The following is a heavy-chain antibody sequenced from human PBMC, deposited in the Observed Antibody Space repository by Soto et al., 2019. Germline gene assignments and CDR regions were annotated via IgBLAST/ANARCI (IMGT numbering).Heavy chain of an antibody. CDR1: GYSFTGNS. J-gene: IGHJ6*03. V-gene: IGHV1-2*02. Sequence: EASVKVSCKASGYSFTGNSMHWVRQAPGQGLEWMGWINPNSGDTNYAQRFQGRVTMTRNASISTAYMELSSLRSEDTAVYYCARAGAYDYIWGSYRYKKYYYYMDVWGKGTTVTVSS. CDR2: INPNSGDT. CDR3: ARAGAYDYIWGSYRYKKYYYYMDV. D-gene: IGHD3-16*02.